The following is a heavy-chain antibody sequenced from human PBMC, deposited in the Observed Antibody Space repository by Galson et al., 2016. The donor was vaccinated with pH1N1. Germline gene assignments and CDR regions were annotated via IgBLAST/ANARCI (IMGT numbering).Heavy chain of an antibody. D-gene: IGHD4-17*01. CDR3: AKDHCSHGDANCFYFDL. Sequence: SLRLSCAASGFTFDAFAMHWVRQVPGKGLEWVSVITWNSHVIDYADSVKGRFTISKDNTRNSLYLQMNNLWPEDTAFYYCAKDHCSHGDANCFYFDLWGRGTLVTVSS. J-gene: IGHJ2*01. CDR2: ITWNSHVI. CDR1: GFTFDAFA. V-gene: IGHV3-9*01.